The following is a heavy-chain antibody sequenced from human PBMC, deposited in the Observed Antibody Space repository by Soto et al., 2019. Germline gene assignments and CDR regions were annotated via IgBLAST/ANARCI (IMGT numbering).Heavy chain of an antibody. Sequence: LSLTCTVSCASIRVFYLSWILNSAGKGLEWIGRIYATWTTDYNPSLKSRVMMSVDTSKKQFSLKLRSVTAADTAVYYCVRDGTKTLRDWFDPWGQGISVTVSS. J-gene: IGHJ5*02. CDR3: VRDGTKTLRDWFDP. CDR1: CASIRVFY. D-gene: IGHD1-1*01. CDR2: IYATWTT. V-gene: IGHV4-4*07.